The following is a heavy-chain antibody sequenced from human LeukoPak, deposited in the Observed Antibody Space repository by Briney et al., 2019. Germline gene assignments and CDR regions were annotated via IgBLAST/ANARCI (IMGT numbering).Heavy chain of an antibody. D-gene: IGHD3-16*01. J-gene: IGHJ5*02. CDR1: GYTFTSYG. CDR3: ARDTLTFYDCVWGSYSNNWFDP. CDR2: ISAYNGNT. V-gene: IGHV1-18*01. Sequence: ASVKVSCKASGYTFTSYGISWVRQAPGQGLEWMGWISAYNGNTNYAQKLQGRVTMTTDTSTSTAYMELRSLRSDDTAVYYCARDTLTFYDCVWGSYSNNWFDPWGQGTLVTVSS.